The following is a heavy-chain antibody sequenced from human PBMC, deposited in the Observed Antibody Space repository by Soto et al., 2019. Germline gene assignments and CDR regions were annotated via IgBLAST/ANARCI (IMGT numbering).Heavy chain of an antibody. CDR3: ARAVAVPADFDY. J-gene: IGHJ4*02. D-gene: IGHD6-19*01. CDR2: INAGNGNT. V-gene: IGHV1-3*01. CDR1: GYSFSNYV. Sequence: VSVKVSCKAPGYSFSNYVIYWVRQAPGQRLEWMGWINAGNGNTKYSQKFQGRVTITRDTSASTAYMELSSLRSEDTAVYYCARAVAVPADFDYWGQGTLVTVSS.